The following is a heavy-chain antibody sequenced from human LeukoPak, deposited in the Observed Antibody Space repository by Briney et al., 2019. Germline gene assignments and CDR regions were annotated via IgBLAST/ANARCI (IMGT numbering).Heavy chain of an antibody. CDR3: ARVSFLRPSDYMDV. D-gene: IGHD2-2*01. V-gene: IGHV1-18*01. Sequence: ASVKVSCKSSGYTFSIYGFTWVRHAPGQGLEWMGWISAYNGKTLYAEKFQGRVTMTTDTATSTVYMELRSLRSDDTAVYYCARVSFLRPSDYMDVWGKGTTVTVSS. CDR2: ISAYNGKT. J-gene: IGHJ6*03. CDR1: GYTFSIYG.